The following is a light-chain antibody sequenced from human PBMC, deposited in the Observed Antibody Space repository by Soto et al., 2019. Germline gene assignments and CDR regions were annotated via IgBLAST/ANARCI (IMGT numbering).Light chain of an antibody. Sequence: DIQMPQSPSPLSASVGDRVTITCRASQSISTWLAWYQQKPGKAPKLLVYDASSLESGVPARFSGSGSGTEFTLTISSLQPDDFATYYCQQYGTFGPGTKVDIK. CDR2: DAS. J-gene: IGKJ1*01. V-gene: IGKV1-5*01. CDR3: QQYGT. CDR1: QSISTW.